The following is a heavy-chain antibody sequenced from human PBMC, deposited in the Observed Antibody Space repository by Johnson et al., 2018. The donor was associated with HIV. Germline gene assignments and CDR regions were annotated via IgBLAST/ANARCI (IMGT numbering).Heavy chain of an antibody. CDR1: GFTVSNNY. CDR2: VHRDGRL. J-gene: IGHJ3*02. V-gene: IGHV3-66*01. D-gene: IGHD6-6*01. CDR3: ARGGQLVLDAFDI. Sequence: VQLVESGGGLVQPGGSLRLSCAASGFTVSNNYMNWVRQTPGKGLEWVSVVHRDGRLYYAASLKGRFTIPRDNAKNSLYLQMNSLRAEDTAVYYCARGGQLVLDAFDIWGQGTMVTVSS.